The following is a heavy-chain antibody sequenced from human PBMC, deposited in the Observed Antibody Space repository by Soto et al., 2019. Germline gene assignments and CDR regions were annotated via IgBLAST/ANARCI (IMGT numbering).Heavy chain of an antibody. CDR2: IRSKAYGGTT. V-gene: IGHV3-49*03. CDR3: TRDYDSDYYYGMDV. D-gene: IGHD5-12*01. J-gene: IGHJ6*02. CDR1: GFTFGDYA. Sequence: PGGSLRLPCTASGFTFGDYAMSWFRQAPGKGLEWVGFIRSKAYGGTTEYAASVKGRFTISRDDSKSIAYLQMNSLKTEDTAVYYCTRDYDSDYYYGMDVWGQGTTVTVSS.